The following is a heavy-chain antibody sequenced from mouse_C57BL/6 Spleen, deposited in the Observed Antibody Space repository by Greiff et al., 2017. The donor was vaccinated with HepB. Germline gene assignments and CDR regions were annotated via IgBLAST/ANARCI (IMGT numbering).Heavy chain of an antibody. V-gene: IGHV5-4*01. D-gene: IGHD3-2*02. J-gene: IGHJ2*01. CDR2: ISYGGSYT. Sequence: EVQGVESGGGLVKPGGSLKLSCAASGFTFSSYAMSWVRQTPEKRLEWVATISYGGSYTYYPDNVKGRFTISRDNAKNNLYLQMSHLKSEDTAMYYCARDGDSSAFAYWGQGTTLTVSS. CDR3: ARDGDSSAFAY. CDR1: GFTFSSYA.